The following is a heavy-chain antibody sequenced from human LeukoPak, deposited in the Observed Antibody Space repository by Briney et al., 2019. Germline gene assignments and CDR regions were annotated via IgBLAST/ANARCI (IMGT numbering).Heavy chain of an antibody. CDR1: GGTFSSYA. Sequence: ASVKVSCKASGGTFSSYAISWVRQAPGQGLEWMGWISAYNGNINYAQKLQGRVTMTTDTSTSTAYMELRSLRSDDTAVYYCARQNSGSSDAFDIWGQGTMVTVSS. J-gene: IGHJ3*02. CDR3: ARQNSGSSDAFDI. CDR2: ISAYNGNI. V-gene: IGHV1-18*01. D-gene: IGHD3-22*01.